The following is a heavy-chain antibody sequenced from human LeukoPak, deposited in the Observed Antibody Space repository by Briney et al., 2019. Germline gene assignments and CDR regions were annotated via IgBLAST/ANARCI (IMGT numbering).Heavy chain of an antibody. J-gene: IGHJ4*02. CDR1: GGSISTYY. V-gene: IGHV4-59*08. Sequence: SETLSLTCTVSGGSISTYYWSWIRQPPGKGLEWIGYISYSGGTDYNPSLKSRVTMSVDTSINQFSLKLSSVTAADTAVYYCARHSPYSSGWYEFYFDYWGQGTLVTVSS. CDR2: ISYSGGT. CDR3: ARHSPYSSGWYEFYFDY. D-gene: IGHD6-19*01.